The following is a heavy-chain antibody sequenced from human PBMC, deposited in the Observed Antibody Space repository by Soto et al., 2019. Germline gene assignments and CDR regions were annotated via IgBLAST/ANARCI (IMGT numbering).Heavy chain of an antibody. CDR3: DSDSLKLFGVVIRPCLDY. CDR2: ISAYNGNT. J-gene: IGHJ4*02. Sequence: ASLRVSCKGSGYTFTGDAISWVRQSPGQGREWMGWISAYNGNTNYAQKLQGRGTMTTDTSTSTAYMDLRSLRSDDTAVYYCDSDSLKLFGVVIRPCLDYWPKGTLVTVP. V-gene: IGHV1-18*01. D-gene: IGHD3-3*01. CDR1: GYTFTGDA.